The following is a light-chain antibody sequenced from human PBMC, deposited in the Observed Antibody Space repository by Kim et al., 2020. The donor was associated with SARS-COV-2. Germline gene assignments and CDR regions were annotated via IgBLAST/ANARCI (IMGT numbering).Light chain of an antibody. V-gene: IGLV9-49*01. CDR1: SGYSNYK. CDR3: GADHGSGSNFAFCVV. Sequence: ELTQPPSASASLGASVTLTCTLSSGYSNYKVDWYQQRPGKGPRFVMRVGTGGIVGSKGDGIPDRFSVLGSGLNRYLTIKNIQEEDESDYHCGADHGSGSNFAFCVVFGGGTQLTVL. CDR2: VGTGGIVG. J-gene: IGLJ2*01.